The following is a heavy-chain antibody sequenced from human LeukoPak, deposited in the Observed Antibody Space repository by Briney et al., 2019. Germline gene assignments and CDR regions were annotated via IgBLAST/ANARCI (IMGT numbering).Heavy chain of an antibody. V-gene: IGHV3-48*01. CDR2: IGTTTTTI. J-gene: IGHJ6*03. CDR1: GFTFSDYN. Sequence: GGSLRLTCAASGFTFSDYNMYWVRQTPGKGLEWVSFIGTTTTTIYYADSVKGRFTIPRDNAKNSLYLQMNSLRAEDTAVYYCARDRGYCRGTTCYAYYMDVWGTGTTVTVSS. D-gene: IGHD2-2*01. CDR3: ARDRGYCRGTTCYAYYMDV.